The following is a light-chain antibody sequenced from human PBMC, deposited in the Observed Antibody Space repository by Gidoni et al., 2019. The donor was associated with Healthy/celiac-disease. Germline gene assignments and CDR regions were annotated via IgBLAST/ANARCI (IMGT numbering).Light chain of an antibody. CDR1: QSVSSSY. J-gene: IGKJ3*01. Sequence: DIVLTRSPGTLSLSPGERATLSCRASQSVSSSYLAWYQQKPGQAPRLLIYGASSRATGIPDRFSGSGSGTDFTLTISRLEPEDFAVYYCQQYGSSLFTFGPGTKVDIK. V-gene: IGKV3-20*01. CDR2: GAS. CDR3: QQYGSSLFT.